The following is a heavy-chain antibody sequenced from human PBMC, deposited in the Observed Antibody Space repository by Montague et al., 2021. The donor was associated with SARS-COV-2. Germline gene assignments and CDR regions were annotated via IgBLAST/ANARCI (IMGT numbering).Heavy chain of an antibody. CDR1: GDSVSSNSAA. V-gene: IGHV6-1*01. D-gene: IGHD3-9*01. CDR3: ARDLKPPGDILTGYLPYYYYMDV. J-gene: IGHJ6*03. CDR2: TYCRSKWYN. Sequence: CAISGDSVSSNSAAWNWIRQSPSRGLEWQGRTYCRSKWYNDYAVSVKSRITINPDTSKNQFSLQLNSVTPEDTTVYYCARDLKPPGDILTGYLPYYYYMDVWGKGTTVTVSS.